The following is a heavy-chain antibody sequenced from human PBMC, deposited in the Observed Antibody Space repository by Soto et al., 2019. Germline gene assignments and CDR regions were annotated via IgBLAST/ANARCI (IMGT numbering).Heavy chain of an antibody. V-gene: IGHV4-34*01. D-gene: IGHD6-6*01. Sequence: SETLSLTCAVYGGSFSGYYWSWIRQPPGKGLEWIGEINHSGSTNYNPSLKSRVTISVDTSKNQFSLKLSSVTAADTAVYYCARGGGTAARREGLYGMDVWGQGTTVTVSS. CDR1: GGSFSGYY. CDR3: ARGGGTAARREGLYGMDV. J-gene: IGHJ6*02. CDR2: INHSGST.